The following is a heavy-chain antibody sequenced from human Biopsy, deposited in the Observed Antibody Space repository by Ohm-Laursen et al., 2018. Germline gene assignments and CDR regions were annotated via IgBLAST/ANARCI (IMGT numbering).Heavy chain of an antibody. Sequence: TLSLTRSVSGGSINSANYFWAWIRQHPGKGLEWIGYFSHTGSTHSNPSLKSRITISIDTSENHFSMKLRSVTATDTAVYYCVREPKTGTAEAWYFDLWGRGTLVTVSS. V-gene: IGHV4-31*03. J-gene: IGHJ2*01. D-gene: IGHD3-9*01. CDR3: VREPKTGTAEAWYFDL. CDR2: FSHTGST. CDR1: GGSINSANYF.